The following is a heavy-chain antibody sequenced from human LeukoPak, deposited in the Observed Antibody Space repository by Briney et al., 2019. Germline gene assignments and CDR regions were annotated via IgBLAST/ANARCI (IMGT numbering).Heavy chain of an antibody. Sequence: GGSLRLSCAASGLTFRLYGMHWVRQAPGKGLEWVAVILNDGSNQYYADSVKGRFTVSRDNSKNTVFLQVNSLRADDTAVYYCARDGVNWGIDLWGQGTQVIVSS. CDR3: ARDGVNWGIDL. J-gene: IGHJ5*02. V-gene: IGHV3-33*01. CDR2: ILNDGSNQ. CDR1: GLTFRLYG. D-gene: IGHD7-27*01.